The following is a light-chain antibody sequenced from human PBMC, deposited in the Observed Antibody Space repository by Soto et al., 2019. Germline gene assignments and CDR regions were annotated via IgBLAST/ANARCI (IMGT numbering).Light chain of an antibody. CDR1: QSVSSSY. V-gene: IGKV3-20*01. CDR3: HQYGGSPRT. CDR2: GAS. J-gene: IGKJ1*01. Sequence: EIVLTQSPGTLSLSPGERATLSCRASQSVSSSYLAWYQQKPGQAPRLLIYGASSRATGIPDRFSGSGSGTDFILTISRLEPEDFAVYYCHQYGGSPRTLGQGTKVEIK.